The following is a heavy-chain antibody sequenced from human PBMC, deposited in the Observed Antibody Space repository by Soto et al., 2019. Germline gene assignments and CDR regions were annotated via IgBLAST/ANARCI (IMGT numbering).Heavy chain of an antibody. J-gene: IGHJ4*02. V-gene: IGHV3-23*01. D-gene: IGHD3-10*01. CDR3: AKDGLAYYGSGSYNY. CDR1: GFTFSSYA. CDR2: ISGSGGST. Sequence: GGSLRLSCAASGFTFSSYAMSWVRQAPGKGLEWVSAISGSGGSTYYADSVKGRFTISRDNPKNTLYLQMNSLRAEDTAVYYCAKDGLAYYGSGSYNYWGQGTLVTVSS.